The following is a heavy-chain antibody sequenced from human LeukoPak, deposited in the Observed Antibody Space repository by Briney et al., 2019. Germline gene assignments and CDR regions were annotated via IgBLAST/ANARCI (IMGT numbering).Heavy chain of an antibody. V-gene: IGHV4-38-2*02. D-gene: IGHD6-19*01. CDR1: GYTISSGYY. Sequence: SETLSLTCTVSGYTISSGYYWGWIRQPPGKGLEWIGSIYHSGSTYYNPSLKSRVTISVDTSKNQFSLKLSSVTAADTAVYYCARAKAVAGTRYNWFDPWGQGTLVTVSS. J-gene: IGHJ5*02. CDR2: IYHSGST. CDR3: ARAKAVAGTRYNWFDP.